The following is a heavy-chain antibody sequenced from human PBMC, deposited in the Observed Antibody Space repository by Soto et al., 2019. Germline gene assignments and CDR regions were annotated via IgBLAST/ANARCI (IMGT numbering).Heavy chain of an antibody. J-gene: IGHJ4*02. V-gene: IGHV3-23*01. CDR1: GFTFSSYA. CDR3: AKVITMIVVAPNDY. D-gene: IGHD3-22*01. Sequence: GGSLRLSCAASGFTFSSYAMSWVRQAPGKGLEWVSAISGSGGSTYYADSVKGRFTISRDNSKNTLYLQMSSLRAEDTAVYYCAKVITMIVVAPNDYWGQGTLVTVSS. CDR2: ISGSGGST.